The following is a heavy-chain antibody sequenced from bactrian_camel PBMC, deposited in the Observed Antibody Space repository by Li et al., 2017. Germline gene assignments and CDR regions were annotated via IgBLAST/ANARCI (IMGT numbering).Heavy chain of an antibody. CDR1: GLTFGRSV. J-gene: IGHJ4*01. D-gene: IGHD2*01. V-gene: IGHV3S40*01. Sequence: VQLVESGGGSVQAGGSLRLSCTVSGLTFGRSVLGWFRQSSSNAREGVASIFIGGGAPFYAASVKGRFTISQDNDKNTVYLQMNSLKFEDTGMYFCAAAPSSFCVGRIPPWPVERGTTRGQGTQVTVS. CDR2: IFIGGGAP. CDR3: AAAPSSFCVGRIPPWPVERGTT.